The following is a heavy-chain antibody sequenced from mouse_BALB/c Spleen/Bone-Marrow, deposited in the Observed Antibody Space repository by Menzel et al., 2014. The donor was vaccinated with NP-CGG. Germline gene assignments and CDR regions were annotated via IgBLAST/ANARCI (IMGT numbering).Heavy chain of an antibody. CDR1: GYTFSSYW. D-gene: IGHD1-1*01. J-gene: IGHJ4*01. CDR3: TRYGNSHYYAMDY. V-gene: IGHV1-69*02. CDR2: IYPSDSYT. Sequence: QVQLQQSGAELVRPGASVKLSCRASGYTFSSYWMNWVKQRPGQGLEWIGNIYPSDSYTNYNQRFKDKATLTVDKSSSTAYMQLSSPTSEDSAVYYCTRYGNSHYYAMDYWGQGTSVTVSS.